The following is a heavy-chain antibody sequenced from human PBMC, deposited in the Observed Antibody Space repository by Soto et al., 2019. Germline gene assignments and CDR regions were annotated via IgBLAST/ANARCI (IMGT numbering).Heavy chain of an antibody. J-gene: IGHJ5*02. V-gene: IGHV1-8*01. CDR1: GYTFTIYD. Sequence: QVQLVQSGAEVKKPGASVKVSCKASGYTFTIYDINWVRQATGQGLEWMGWMNPKSGNTGYAQKFQGRVTMTRNTSISTAYLELSSLRSEEPAVYYCARGLGKGSNGFDPWGQGTKVTGSS. D-gene: IGHD7-27*01. CDR2: MNPKSGNT. CDR3: ARGLGKGSNGFDP.